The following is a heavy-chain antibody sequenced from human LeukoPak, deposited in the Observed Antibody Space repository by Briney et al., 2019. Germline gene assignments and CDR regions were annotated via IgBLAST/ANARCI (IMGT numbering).Heavy chain of an antibody. CDR1: GYSFTSYW. D-gene: IGHD3-22*01. CDR2: IYPGDSDT. J-gene: IGHJ4*02. V-gene: IGHV5-51*01. Sequence: GESLKISCKGSGYSFTSYWIGWVRQMPGKGLEWMGIIYPGDSDTRYSPSFQGQVTISADKSISTAYLQWSSLKASDTAMYYCARLMYYYDSSGYYPYYFDYWGQGTLVTVSS. CDR3: ARLMYYYDSSGYYPYYFDY.